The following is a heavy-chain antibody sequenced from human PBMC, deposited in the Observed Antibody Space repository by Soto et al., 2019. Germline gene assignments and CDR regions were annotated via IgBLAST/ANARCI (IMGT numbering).Heavy chain of an antibody. D-gene: IGHD3-22*01. CDR1: GFTFSSYG. CDR3: AKDVDDSSGYYYVGLYYFDY. CDR2: ISYDGSNK. V-gene: IGHV3-30*18. Sequence: QVQLVESGGGVVQPGRSLRLSCAASGFTFSSYGMHWVRQAPGKGLEWVAVISYDGSNKYYADSVKGRLTMPQDNSKNTLELKMNSLRAEDTAVYYCAKDVDDSSGYYYVGLYYFDYWGQGTLVTVSS. J-gene: IGHJ4*02.